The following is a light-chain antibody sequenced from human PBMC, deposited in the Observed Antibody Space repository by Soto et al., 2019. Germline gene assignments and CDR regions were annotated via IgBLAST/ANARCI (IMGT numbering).Light chain of an antibody. J-gene: IGKJ1*01. CDR1: QGIRND. V-gene: IGKV1-39*01. CDR2: AAS. Sequence: DIQMTQSPSSLSASVGDRVTITCRASQGIRNDLGWSQQKPGRAPNLLIFAASNLQSGVPSRFSGSGSGTDFTLTISSLQPEDFATYYCQQSYSTPPWTFSQGTKVDI. CDR3: QQSYSTPPWT.